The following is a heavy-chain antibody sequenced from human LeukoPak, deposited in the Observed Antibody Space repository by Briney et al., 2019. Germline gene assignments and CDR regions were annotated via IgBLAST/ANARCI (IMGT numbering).Heavy chain of an antibody. CDR2: INTYNGNT. V-gene: IGHV1-18*01. J-gene: IGHJ4*02. D-gene: IGHD3-22*01. Sequence: ASVKVSCNASGYTFTSYAFSWVRQAPGQGLEWMGWINTYNGNTDYAQKLQGRVTMTTDTSTSTAYMELRSLRSDDTAVYYCARHSSHSHFDYWGQGTLVTVSS. CDR3: ARHSSHSHFDY. CDR1: GYTFTSYA.